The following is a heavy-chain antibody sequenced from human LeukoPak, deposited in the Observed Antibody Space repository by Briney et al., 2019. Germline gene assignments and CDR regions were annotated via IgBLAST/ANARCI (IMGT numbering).Heavy chain of an antibody. CDR2: INHSGST. D-gene: IGHD6-6*01. CDR1: GGSFSGYY. Sequence: PSETLSLTCAVYGGSFSGYYWSWIRQPPGKGLEWIGEINHSGSTNYNPSLKSRVTISVDTSKNQFSLNLTSVSAADTAMYCCARTYRSSSVDSWGQGTLVTVSS. V-gene: IGHV4-34*01. CDR3: ARTYRSSSVDS. J-gene: IGHJ4*02.